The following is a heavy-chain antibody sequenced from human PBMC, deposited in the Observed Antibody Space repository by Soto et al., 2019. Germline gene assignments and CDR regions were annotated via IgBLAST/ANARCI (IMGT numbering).Heavy chain of an antibody. J-gene: IGHJ2*01. V-gene: IGHV3-23*01. D-gene: IGHD3-16*01. Sequence: EVQLLESGGGLVQPGGSRRLSCAASGFTFSSYAMSWVRQAPGKGLEWVSAISGIGDSTYYADSVKGRCTISRDNTKNTLDLQMNSLSAEDTAVDYCAKRFGGWWYCNLGGGGTLVTVSS. CDR2: ISGIGDST. CDR1: GFTFSSYA. CDR3: AKRFGGWWYCNL.